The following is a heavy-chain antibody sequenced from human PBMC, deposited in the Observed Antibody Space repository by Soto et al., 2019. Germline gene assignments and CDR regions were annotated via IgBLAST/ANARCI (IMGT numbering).Heavy chain of an antibody. D-gene: IGHD4-17*01. CDR1: GGSISSGGYY. J-gene: IGHJ4*02. Sequence: QVQLQESGPGLVKPSQTLSLTCTVSGGSISSGGYYWSWIRQHPGKGLEWIGYIYYSGSTYYNPSLKSRVTSSVDTSKNQFSLKLSSVTAADTAVYYCARRRGGYGDYAFVYWGQGTLVTVSS. CDR2: IYYSGST. CDR3: ARRRGGYGDYAFVY. V-gene: IGHV4-31*03.